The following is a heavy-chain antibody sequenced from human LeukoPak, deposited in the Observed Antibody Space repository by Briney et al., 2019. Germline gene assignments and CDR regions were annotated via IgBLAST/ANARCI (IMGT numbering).Heavy chain of an antibody. CDR2: ISYDGSNK. V-gene: IGHV3-30-3*01. Sequence: PGGSLRLSCAASGFTFSSYAMHWVRQAPGKGLEWVAVISYDGSNKYYADSVKGRFTISRHNSKNTLYLQMNSLRAEDTAVYYCARGLGFWFWGQGTLVTVSS. D-gene: IGHD3-3*01. CDR1: GFTFSSYA. J-gene: IGHJ4*02. CDR3: ARGLGFWF.